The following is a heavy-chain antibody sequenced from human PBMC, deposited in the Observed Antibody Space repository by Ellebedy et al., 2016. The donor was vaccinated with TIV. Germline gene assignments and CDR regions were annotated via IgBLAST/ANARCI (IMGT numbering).Heavy chain of an antibody. J-gene: IGHJ5*02. D-gene: IGHD4-17*01. CDR3: ARHDHSTVTGGFDP. CDR1: GYSFTSYW. V-gene: IGHV5-10-1*01. CDR2: IDPSDSYT. Sequence: GGSLRLXXKGSGYSFTSYWISWVRQMPGKGLEWMGRIDPSDSYTNYSPSFQGHVTISADKSISTAYLQWSSLKASDTAMYYCARHDHSTVTGGFDPWGQGTLVTVSS.